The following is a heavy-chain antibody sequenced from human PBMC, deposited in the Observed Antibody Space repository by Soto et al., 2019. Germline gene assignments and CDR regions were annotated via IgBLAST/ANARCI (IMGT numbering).Heavy chain of an antibody. CDR3: ARDLIGYCSGGSCSSRYYYGMDV. J-gene: IGHJ6*02. CDR1: GFTFSSYS. Sequence: PGGSLRLSCAASGFTFSSYSMNWVRQAPGKGLEWVSYISSSSSTIYYADSVKGRFTISRDNAKNSLYLQMNSLRDEDTAVYYCARDLIGYCSGGSCSSRYYYGMDVWGQGTTVTVSS. D-gene: IGHD2-15*01. V-gene: IGHV3-48*02. CDR2: ISSSSSTI.